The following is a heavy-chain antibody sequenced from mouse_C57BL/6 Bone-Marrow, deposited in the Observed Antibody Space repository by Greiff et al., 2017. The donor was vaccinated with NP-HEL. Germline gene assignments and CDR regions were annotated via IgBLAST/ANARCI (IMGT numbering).Heavy chain of an antibody. Sequence: QVQLQQPGAELVKPGASVKLSCKASGYTFTSYWMHWVKQRPGQGLEWIGMIHPNSGSTNYNEKFKSKATLTVDKSSSTAYMQLSSLTSEDSAVYYCASYGYPWFAYWGQGTLVTVSA. CDR3: ASYGYPWFAY. CDR1: GYTFTSYW. V-gene: IGHV1-64*01. CDR2: IHPNSGST. D-gene: IGHD2-2*01. J-gene: IGHJ3*01.